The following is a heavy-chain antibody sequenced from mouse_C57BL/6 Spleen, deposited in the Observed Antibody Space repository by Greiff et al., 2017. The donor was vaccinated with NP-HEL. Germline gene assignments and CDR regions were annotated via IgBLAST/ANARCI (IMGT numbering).Heavy chain of an antibody. Sequence: VQLQQSGAELVKPGASVKMSCKASGYTFTSYWITWVKQRPGQGLEWIGDIYPGSGSTNYNEKFKSKATLTVDTSSSTAYMQLSSLTSEDSAVYYCARDYGSSYERYFDVWGTGTTVTVSS. CDR1: GYTFTSYW. CDR2: IYPGSGST. J-gene: IGHJ1*03. D-gene: IGHD1-1*01. V-gene: IGHV1-55*01. CDR3: ARDYGSSYERYFDV.